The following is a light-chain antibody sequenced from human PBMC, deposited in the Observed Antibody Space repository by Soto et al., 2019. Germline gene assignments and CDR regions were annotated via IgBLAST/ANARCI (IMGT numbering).Light chain of an antibody. CDR3: TSYSSSDIFYV. CDR1: SSDIGGYYY. V-gene: IGLV2-14*01. CDR2: QVT. Sequence: QSALTQPASVSGSPGRSITISCTGTSSDIGGYYYVSWYQHHPGKAPKLLIYQVTNRPSRVSNRFSGSKSGNTASLTISGLQADDEADYYCTSYSSSDIFYVFGTGTKVTVL. J-gene: IGLJ1*01.